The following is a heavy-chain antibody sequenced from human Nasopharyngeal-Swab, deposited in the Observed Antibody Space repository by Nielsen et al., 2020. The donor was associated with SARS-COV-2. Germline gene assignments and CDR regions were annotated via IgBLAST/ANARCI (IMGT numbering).Heavy chain of an antibody. D-gene: IGHD3-10*01. V-gene: IGHV3-23*01. J-gene: IGHJ6*03. Sequence: GESLKISCAASGFTFSSYAMSWVRQAPGKGLEWVSAISGSGGSTYYADSVKGRFTISRDNSKNTLYLQMNSLRAEDTAVYYCAKRDGLLWFGELQYYYYYYMDVWGKGTTVTVS. CDR2: ISGSGGST. CDR3: AKRDGLLWFGELQYYYYYYMDV. CDR1: GFTFSSYA.